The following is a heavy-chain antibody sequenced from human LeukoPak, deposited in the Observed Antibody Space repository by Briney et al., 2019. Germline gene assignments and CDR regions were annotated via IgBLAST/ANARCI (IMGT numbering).Heavy chain of an antibody. J-gene: IGHJ5*02. D-gene: IGHD6-13*01. V-gene: IGHV4-34*01. CDR1: GGSFSGYY. CDR3: ARGRLAPAGTWSRGGRWFDP. Sequence: SETLSLTCAVYGGSFSGYYWSWIRQPPGKGLEWIGEINHSGSTNYNPSLKSRVTISVDTSTHQFSLKLSSVTAAHTAVYYCARGRLAPAGTWSRGGRWFDPWGQGTLVTVSS. CDR2: INHSGST.